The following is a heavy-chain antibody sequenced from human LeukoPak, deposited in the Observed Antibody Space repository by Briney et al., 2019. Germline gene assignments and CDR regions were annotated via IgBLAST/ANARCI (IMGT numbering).Heavy chain of an antibody. D-gene: IGHD1-1*01. J-gene: IGHJ6*03. Sequence: GESLKIPCKGFGYSFTSSWIGWVRQMPGKGLEWMGIIYPGDSDTRYSPSFQGQVTISADKSISTAYLQWSSLKASDTAMYYCASGNWNTYMDVWGTGTTVTVSS. CDR1: GYSFTSSW. CDR2: IYPGDSDT. V-gene: IGHV5-51*01. CDR3: ASGNWNTYMDV.